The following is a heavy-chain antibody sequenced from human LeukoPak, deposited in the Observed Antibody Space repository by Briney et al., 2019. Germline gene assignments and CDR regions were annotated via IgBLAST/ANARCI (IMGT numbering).Heavy chain of an antibody. CDR2: ISAYNGNT. CDR3: ATIVAAGDWFDP. V-gene: IGHV1-18*01. Sequence: ASVKVSFKASGYTFTIYGISWVRQAPGQGLEWMGWISAYNGNTNYAQKLQGRVTMTTDTSTSTAYMELRSPRSDDTAVYYCATIVAAGDWFDPWGQGTLVTVSS. D-gene: IGHD6-25*01. CDR1: GYTFTIYG. J-gene: IGHJ5*02.